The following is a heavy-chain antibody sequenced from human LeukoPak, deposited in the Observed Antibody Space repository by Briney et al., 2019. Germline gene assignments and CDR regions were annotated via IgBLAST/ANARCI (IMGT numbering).Heavy chain of an antibody. Sequence: PSETLSLTCSVSGASISSYYWSWIRQAPGKRLEWIGYIYYSGSSNYNPSLKSRVTISKDMSKNRFSLRLTSVTAADTAVYYCARVGGAPLGAFDIWGQGTLVPVSS. CDR3: ARVGGAPLGAFDI. CDR1: GASISSYY. CDR2: IYYSGSS. J-gene: IGHJ3*02. V-gene: IGHV4-59*01. D-gene: IGHD3-16*01.